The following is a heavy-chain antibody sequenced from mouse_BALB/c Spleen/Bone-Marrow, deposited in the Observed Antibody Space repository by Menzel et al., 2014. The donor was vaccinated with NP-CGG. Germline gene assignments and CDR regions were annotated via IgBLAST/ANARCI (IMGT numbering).Heavy chain of an antibody. CDR3: ARHAYYDQTEVSFVY. D-gene: IGHD2-4*01. V-gene: IGHV5-9-2*01. Sequence: EVKLQESGGGLVKSGGSLKLSCAASGFSFYSYGMSWVRQTPEKRLEWVATISGGGSYTFYPDSVKGRFTISRDNAKNNLSLQLSSLRSEDTALYYCARHAYYDQTEVSFVYWGQGTLVTVSA. CDR1: GFSFYSYG. J-gene: IGHJ3*01. CDR2: ISGGGSYT.